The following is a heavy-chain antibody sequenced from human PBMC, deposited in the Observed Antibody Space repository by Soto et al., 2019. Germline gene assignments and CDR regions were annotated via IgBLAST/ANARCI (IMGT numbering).Heavy chain of an antibody. CDR1: GFTFSSYS. V-gene: IGHV3-21*01. D-gene: IGHD3-10*02. J-gene: IGHJ4*02. CDR2: ITSSGSST. CDR3: AREDYVVNWAYKFDY. Sequence: EVQLVESGGGLVKPGGSLRLSCAASGFTFSSYSMNWVRQAPGKGLEWVSSITSSGSSTYYADSVKGRVTISRDNAKNSLYLQMNSLGAEDSAVYYCAREDYVVNWAYKFDYWGQGTLVTVSS.